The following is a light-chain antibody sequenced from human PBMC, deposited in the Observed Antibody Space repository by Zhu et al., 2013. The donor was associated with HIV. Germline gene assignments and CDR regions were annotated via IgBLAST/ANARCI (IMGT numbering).Light chain of an antibody. CDR2: AAS. V-gene: IGKV1-17*01. CDR1: QAIRND. J-gene: IGKJ1*01. Sequence: DIQMTQSPSSLSASVGDSVIITCRASQAIRNDLGWYQQKPGTAPKRLIYAASTLQTGVPSRFSGSGSGAEFTLTISSLQPDDFTTFYCQQYKIYPWTFGQGTKV. CDR3: QQYKIYPWT.